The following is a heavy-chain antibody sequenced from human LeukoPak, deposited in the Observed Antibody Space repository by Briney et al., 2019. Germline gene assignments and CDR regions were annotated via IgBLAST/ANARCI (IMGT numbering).Heavy chain of an antibody. D-gene: IGHD3-22*01. J-gene: IGHJ4*02. Sequence: GASVKVSCKASGYTFTNYYIHWVRQAPGQGLEWMGIINPSGGGTSSAQKFQDRVTMTRDTSTSTVYKEMSSLRSEDAAVYYCARPGHSSGSYYPDYWGQGTLVTVSS. CDR1: GYTFTNYY. V-gene: IGHV1-46*01. CDR2: INPSGGGT. CDR3: ARPGHSSGSYYPDY.